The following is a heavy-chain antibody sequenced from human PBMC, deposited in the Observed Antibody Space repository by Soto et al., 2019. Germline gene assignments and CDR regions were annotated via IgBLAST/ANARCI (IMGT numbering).Heavy chain of an antibody. CDR2: INPNSGGT. CDR3: ARERPDIVATSGLGHYYGMDV. V-gene: IGHV1-2*02. Sequence: QVQLVQSGAEVKKPGASVKVSCKASGYTFTGYYMHWVRQAPGQGLEWMGWINPNSGGTNYAQKFQGRVTMTRDTSISTAYMELSRLRSDDTAVYYCARERPDIVATSGLGHYYGMDVWGQGTTVTVSS. D-gene: IGHD5-12*01. J-gene: IGHJ6*02. CDR1: GYTFTGYY.